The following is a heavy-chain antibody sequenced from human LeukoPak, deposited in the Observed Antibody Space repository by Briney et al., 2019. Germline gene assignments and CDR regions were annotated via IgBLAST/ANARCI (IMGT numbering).Heavy chain of an antibody. J-gene: IGHJ4*02. D-gene: IGHD3-10*01. CDR1: GGSISSNNW. CDR2: IYHSGST. CDR3: ARYGSGSYIDY. Sequence: SVTLSLTCAVSGGSISSNNWWSWVRQPPGKGVEWIGEIYHSGSTNYNPSLKSRVTISVDKSKNQFSLELTSVTAADTAVYYCARYGSGSYIDYWGQGTLVTVSS. V-gene: IGHV4-4*02.